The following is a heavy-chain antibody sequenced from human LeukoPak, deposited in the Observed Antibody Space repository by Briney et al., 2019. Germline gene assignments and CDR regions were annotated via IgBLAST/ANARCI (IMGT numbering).Heavy chain of an antibody. CDR3: ARGPVGATSRNWFDF. Sequence: GGSLMLSCVPSGFTFSSYNMNWVRQAPGKGLEWISSISSSSSYIYYADSVTGRFTISRDNAKNSLYLQMNSLRAEDTAVYYCARGPVGATSRNWFDFWGQGTLVTVSS. CDR2: ISSSSSYI. J-gene: IGHJ5*01. D-gene: IGHD1-26*01. CDR1: GFTFSSYN. V-gene: IGHV3-21*01.